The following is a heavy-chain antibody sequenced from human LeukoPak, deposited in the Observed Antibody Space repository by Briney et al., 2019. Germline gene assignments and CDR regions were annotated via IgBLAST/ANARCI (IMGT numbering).Heavy chain of an antibody. CDR1: GFIFSDHS. Sequence: PGGSLRLSCAASGFIFSDHSMNWVRQAPGKGLEWISYVGIDSGNTKYADSVKGRFTISGDNAKKSLYLQMNSLRVEDTAVYYCARDYRFAFDNWGQGTLVTVSS. CDR3: ARDYRFAFDN. J-gene: IGHJ4*02. CDR2: VGIDSGNT. V-gene: IGHV3-21*05.